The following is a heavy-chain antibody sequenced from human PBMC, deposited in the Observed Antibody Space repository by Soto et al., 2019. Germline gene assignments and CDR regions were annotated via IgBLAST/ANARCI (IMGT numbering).Heavy chain of an antibody. V-gene: IGHV3-74*01. D-gene: IGHD4-17*01. J-gene: IGHJ5*02. CDR3: VRYGDSSYYVS. CDR2: IDSDGNHT. CDR1: GFTFSNYW. Sequence: GGSLRLSCAASGFTFSNYWMHWVRQVPGKGLVWVSHIDSDGNHTTYADSVKGRFTISRDNAKTTVYLQMNRRRAEDTAVYYCVRYGDSSYYVSWGQGTLVTVSS.